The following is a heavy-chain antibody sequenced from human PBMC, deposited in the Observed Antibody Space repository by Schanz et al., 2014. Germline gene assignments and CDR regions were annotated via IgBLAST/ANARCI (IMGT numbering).Heavy chain of an antibody. V-gene: IGHV3-30*18. CDR1: GFAFRSYA. CDR2: ISFDGRNT. Sequence: QVQLVESGGGVVQPGRSLRLSCAASGFAFRSYAMHWVRQAPGKGLEWVGFISFDGRNTGYAHSVKGRFTISRDNSKNTVNLQMNSLRAEDTAVYYCAKEKEEVAADGSFFDYWGQGTLVTVSS. D-gene: IGHD6-13*01. J-gene: IGHJ4*02. CDR3: AKEKEEVAADGSFFDY.